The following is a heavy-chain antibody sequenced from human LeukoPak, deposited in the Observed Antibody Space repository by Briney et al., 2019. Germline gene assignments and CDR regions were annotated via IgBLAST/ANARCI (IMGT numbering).Heavy chain of an antibody. V-gene: IGHV3-30*18. D-gene: IGHD3-22*01. J-gene: IGHJ6*02. CDR1: GFTFSSYG. CDR3: AKGCRHYDSSGYYLGDYYGMDV. Sequence: GGSLRLSCAASGFTFSSYGMHWVRQAPGKGLEWVAVISYDGSNKYYADSVKGRFTISRDNSKNTPYLQLNSLRAEETAVYYCAKGCRHYDSSGYYLGDYYGMDVWGQGTTVTVSS. CDR2: ISYDGSNK.